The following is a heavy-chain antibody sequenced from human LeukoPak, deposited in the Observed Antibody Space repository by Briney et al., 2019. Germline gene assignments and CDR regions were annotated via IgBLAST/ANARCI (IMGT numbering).Heavy chain of an antibody. J-gene: IGHJ4*02. Sequence: PSETLSLTCTVSGGSISSYYWSWIRQPPGKGLEWIGYIYYSGSTNYNPSLKSRVTISVDTSKNQFSLKLSSVTAADTAVYYCAKARGPHCSSTSCYVPFDYWGQGTLVTVSS. CDR3: AKARGPHCSSTSCYVPFDY. V-gene: IGHV4-59*01. CDR2: IYYSGST. D-gene: IGHD2-2*01. CDR1: GGSISSYY.